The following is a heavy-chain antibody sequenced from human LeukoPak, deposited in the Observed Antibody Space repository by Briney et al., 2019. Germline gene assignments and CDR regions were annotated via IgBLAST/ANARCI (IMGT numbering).Heavy chain of an antibody. CDR3: CITGTTNAFDI. Sequence: ASVKVSCKASGYTFTSYYMHWVRQAPGQGLEWMGIINPSGGSTSYAQKFQGRVTMTRDTSTSTVYMELSSLRSEDTAVYYCCITGTTNAFDIWGQGTMVTVSS. D-gene: IGHD1-20*01. J-gene: IGHJ3*02. CDR2: INPSGGST. CDR1: GYTFTSYY. V-gene: IGHV1-46*01.